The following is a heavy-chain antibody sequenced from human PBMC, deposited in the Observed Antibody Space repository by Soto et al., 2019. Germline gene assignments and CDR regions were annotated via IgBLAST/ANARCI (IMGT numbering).Heavy chain of an antibody. CDR3: AVLGYYDSSGYPMAFDI. CDR2: ISYDGSNK. V-gene: IGHV3-30*03. D-gene: IGHD3-22*01. CDR1: GFTFSSYG. Sequence: GGSLRLSCAASGFTFSSYGMHWVRQAPGKGLEWVAVISYDGSNKYYADSVKGRFTISRDNSKNTLYLQMNSLRSEDTAVYYCAVLGYYDSSGYPMAFDIWGQGTMVTVSS. J-gene: IGHJ3*02.